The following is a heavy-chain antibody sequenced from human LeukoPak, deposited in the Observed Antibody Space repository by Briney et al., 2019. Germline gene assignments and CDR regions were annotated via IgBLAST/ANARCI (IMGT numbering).Heavy chain of an antibody. CDR1: GGSISSGGYY. D-gene: IGHD6-13*01. V-gene: IGHV4-31*03. CDR2: IYYSGST. J-gene: IGHJ4*02. CDR3: ARSVVAAAGNDY. Sequence: PSETLSLTCTVSGGSISSGGYYWSWIRQHPGKGLEWIGYIYYSGSTYYNPSLKSRVTISVDTSKNQFSLRLSSVTAADTAVYYCARSVVAAAGNDYLGQGTLVTVSS.